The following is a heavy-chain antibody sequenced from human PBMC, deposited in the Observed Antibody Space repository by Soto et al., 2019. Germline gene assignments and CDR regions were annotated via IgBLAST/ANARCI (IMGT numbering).Heavy chain of an antibody. J-gene: IGHJ6*02. D-gene: IGHD3-22*01. CDR1: GGTFSSYA. V-gene: IGHV1-69*13. CDR2: IIPIFGTA. CDR3: ASDYYDSSGTIGYYGMDV. Sequence: GASVKVSCKASGGTFSSYAISWVRQAPGQGLEWMGGIIPIFGTANYAQKFQGRVTITADESTSTAYMELSSLRSEDTAVYYCASDYYDSSGTIGYYGMDVWGQGTTVTVSS.